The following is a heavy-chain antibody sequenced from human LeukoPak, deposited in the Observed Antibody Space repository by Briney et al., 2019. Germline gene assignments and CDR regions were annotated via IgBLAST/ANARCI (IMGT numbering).Heavy chain of an antibody. Sequence: PSETLSLTCTVSGGSISSSSYYWGWIRQLPGKGLEWIGSIYYSGSTHYNPSLKSRVTISLDTSKNQFSLRLSSVTAADTAVYYCARSGTGLLRYYFDYWGQGTLVTVSS. CDR2: IYYSGST. D-gene: IGHD3-22*01. CDR1: GGSISSSSYY. J-gene: IGHJ4*02. CDR3: ARSGTGLLRYYFDY. V-gene: IGHV4-39*07.